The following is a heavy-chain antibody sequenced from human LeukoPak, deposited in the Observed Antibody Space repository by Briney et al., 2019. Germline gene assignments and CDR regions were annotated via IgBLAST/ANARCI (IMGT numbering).Heavy chain of an antibody. V-gene: IGHV4-34*01. D-gene: IGHD3-10*01. CDR1: GGSFSGYY. Sequence: SETLSLTCVLYGGSFSGYYWTWIRQPPGKGLEWIGEINQSGSTNYNPSLKSRVTISVDTSKNQFSLKLSSVTAADTAVYYCARITMVRGVIFDYWGQGTLVTVSS. J-gene: IGHJ4*02. CDR2: INQSGST. CDR3: ARITMVRGVIFDY.